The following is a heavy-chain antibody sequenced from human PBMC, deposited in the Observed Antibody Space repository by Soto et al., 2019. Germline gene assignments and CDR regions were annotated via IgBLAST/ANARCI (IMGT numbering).Heavy chain of an antibody. CDR3: ARQRTTVVTQAYFDH. V-gene: IGHV4-39*01. J-gene: IGHJ4*02. Sequence: SETLSLTCIVSGESISSSSYYWGWIRQPPGKGLEWIGSIYYSGRTYYNPSFKSRVTISIDTSKNQFSLRLSSVTATDTAVYYCARQRTTVVTQAYFDHWGQGALVTVSS. D-gene: IGHD2-21*02. CDR1: GESISSSSYY. CDR2: IYYSGRT.